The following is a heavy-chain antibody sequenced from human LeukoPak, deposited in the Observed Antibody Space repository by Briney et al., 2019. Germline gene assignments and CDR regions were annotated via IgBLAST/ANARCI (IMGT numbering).Heavy chain of an antibody. J-gene: IGHJ3*02. D-gene: IGHD3-10*01. CDR3: ARALYYYGSGIPAGI. V-gene: IGHV3-11*01. CDR1: GFTFSDYY. Sequence: PGGSLRLSCAASGFTFSDYYMSWTRQAPGKGLEWVSYISSSGSTIYYADSVKGRFTISRDNAKNSLYLQMNSLRAEDTAVYYCARALYYYGSGIPAGIWGQGTMVTVSS. CDR2: ISSSGSTI.